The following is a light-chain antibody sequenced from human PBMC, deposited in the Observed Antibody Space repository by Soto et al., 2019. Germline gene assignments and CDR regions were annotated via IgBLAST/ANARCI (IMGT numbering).Light chain of an antibody. CDR1: QTVSSSF. J-gene: IGKJ1*01. CDR2: TAC. Sequence: EIVLTQSPGTLSLYPGEIATLSCRASQTVSSSFLAWYQQKPGQAPRLLIYTACSRATGIQDRFSGSGSGTDFTLTISRLEPEDFAVYYCHQYGSSTETFGHGTKVEIK. CDR3: HQYGSSTET. V-gene: IGKV3-20*01.